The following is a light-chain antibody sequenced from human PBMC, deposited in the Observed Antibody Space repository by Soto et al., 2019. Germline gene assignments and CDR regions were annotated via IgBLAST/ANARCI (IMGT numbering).Light chain of an antibody. J-gene: IGLJ1*01. CDR2: EVN. CDR3: SSYSTTSTLV. CDR1: NNDVGGYKL. Sequence: QSALTQPASVSGSPGQSITISCTGTNNDVGGYKLVSWYQQHPGKVPKLILYEVNNRPSGVSNHFSGSKSGNTASLIISGLQADDEADYYCSSYSTTSTLVFGSGTKLTVL. V-gene: IGLV2-14*02.